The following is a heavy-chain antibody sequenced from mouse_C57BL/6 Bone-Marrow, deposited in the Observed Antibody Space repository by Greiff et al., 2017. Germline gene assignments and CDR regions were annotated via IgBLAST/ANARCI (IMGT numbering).Heavy chain of an antibody. V-gene: IGHV1-64*01. J-gene: IGHJ1*03. CDR1: GYTFTSYW. CDR2: IHPNSGST. Sequence: QVQLQQSGAELVKPGASVKLSCKASGYTFTSYWMHWVKQRPGQGLEWIGMIHPNSGSTNYNEKFKSKATLTVDKSSSTAYMQLSSLTSEDSAVYYCARRDGDGYYRYFDVWGTGTTVTVSS. D-gene: IGHD2-3*01. CDR3: ARRDGDGYYRYFDV.